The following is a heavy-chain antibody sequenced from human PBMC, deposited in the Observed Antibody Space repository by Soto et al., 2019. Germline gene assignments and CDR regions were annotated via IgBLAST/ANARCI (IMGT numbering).Heavy chain of an antibody. J-gene: IGHJ3*02. Sequence: LSLTCTVSGGSISSGGYYWSWIRQHPGKGLEWIGYIYYSGSTYYNPSLKSRVTISVDTSKNQFSLKLSSVTAADTAVYYCADSTTTPDAFDIWGQGTMVTVSS. CDR1: GGSISSGGYY. CDR2: IYYSGST. CDR3: ADSTTTPDAFDI. D-gene: IGHD2-2*01. V-gene: IGHV4-31*03.